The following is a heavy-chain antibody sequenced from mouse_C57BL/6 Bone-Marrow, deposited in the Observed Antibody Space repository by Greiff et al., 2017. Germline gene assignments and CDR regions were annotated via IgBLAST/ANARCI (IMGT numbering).Heavy chain of an antibody. Sequence: EVKLVESGGGLVKPGGSLKLSCAASGFTFSSYAMSWVRQTPEKRLEWVATISDGGSYTYYPDNVKGRFTISRDNAKNNLYLQMSHLKSEDTAMYYCARYGNYGYWYFDVWGTGTTVTVSS. CDR1: GFTFSSYA. D-gene: IGHD2-10*02. J-gene: IGHJ1*03. CDR3: ARYGNYGYWYFDV. V-gene: IGHV5-4*03. CDR2: ISDGGSYT.